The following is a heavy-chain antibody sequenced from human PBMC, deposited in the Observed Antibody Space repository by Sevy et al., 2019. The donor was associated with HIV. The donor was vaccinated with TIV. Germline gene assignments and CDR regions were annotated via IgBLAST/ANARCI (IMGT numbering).Heavy chain of an antibody. Sequence: GGSLRLSCAASGFIVSSNYMSWVRQAPGKGLEWVSVIYSGGSIYYADSVKGRFTISRDNSKNTMYLQMNSLRADDMAVYYCARLATYYYYGMDVWGQGTTVTVSS. CDR3: ARLATYYYYGMDV. V-gene: IGHV3-53*01. CDR1: GFIVSSNY. CDR2: IYSGGSI. J-gene: IGHJ6*02.